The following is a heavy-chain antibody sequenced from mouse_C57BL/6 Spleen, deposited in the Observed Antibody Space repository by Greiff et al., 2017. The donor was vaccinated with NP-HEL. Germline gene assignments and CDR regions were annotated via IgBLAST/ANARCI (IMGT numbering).Heavy chain of an antibody. CDR3: ARLPDYYGRVNYAMDY. CDR2: IYPGSGST. V-gene: IGHV1-55*01. J-gene: IGHJ4*01. Sequence: QVHVKQPGAELVKPGASVKMSCKASGYTFTSYWITWVKQRPGQGLEWIGDIYPGSGSTNYNEKFKSKATLTVDTSSSTAYMQLSSLTSEDSAVYYCARLPDYYGRVNYAMDYWGQGTSVTVSS. CDR1: GYTFTSYW. D-gene: IGHD1-1*01.